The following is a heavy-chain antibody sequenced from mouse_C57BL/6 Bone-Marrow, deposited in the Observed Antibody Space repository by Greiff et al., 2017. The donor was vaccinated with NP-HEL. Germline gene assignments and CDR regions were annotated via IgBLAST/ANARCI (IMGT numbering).Heavy chain of an antibody. CDR1: GFNIKNTY. J-gene: IGHJ3*01. D-gene: IGHD4-1*01. CDR2: IDPANGNT. Sequence: EVQLQESVAELVRPGASVKLSCTASGFNIKNTYMHWVKQRPEQGLEWIGRIDPANGNTKYVPKFQGKATITADTSSNTAYLQLSSLTSEDTAIYYCASPHWDGAWFAYWGQGTLVTVSA. V-gene: IGHV14-3*01. CDR3: ASPHWDGAWFAY.